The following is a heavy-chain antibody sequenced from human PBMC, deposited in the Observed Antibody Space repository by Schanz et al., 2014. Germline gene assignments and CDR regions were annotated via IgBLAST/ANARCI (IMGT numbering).Heavy chain of an antibody. CDR2: ISGSGGST. CDR3: AKGSVVVVAATLPFDY. Sequence: DVQLLESGGGLVQPGGSLRLSCAASGFTFSSYAMSWVRQPPGKGLEWVSAISGSGGSTYYADSVKGRFTISRDNSKNTLYLQMNSLRAEDTAVYYCAKGSVVVVAATLPFDYWGQGTLVTVSS. V-gene: IGHV3-23*01. J-gene: IGHJ4*02. D-gene: IGHD2-15*01. CDR1: GFTFSSYA.